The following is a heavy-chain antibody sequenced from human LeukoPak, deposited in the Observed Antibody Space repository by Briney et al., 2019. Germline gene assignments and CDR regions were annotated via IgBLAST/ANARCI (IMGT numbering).Heavy chain of an antibody. CDR1: GGSISSYY. D-gene: IGHD5-12*01. V-gene: IGHV4-59*01. J-gene: IGHJ4*02. CDR3: AGERRDGYNYY. CDR2: IYYSGST. Sequence: SETLSLTCTVSGGSISSYYRSWIRQPPGKGLEWIGYIYYSGSTNYNPSLKSRVTISVDTSKNQFSLKLSSVTAADTAVYYCAGERRDGYNYYWGQGTLVTVSS.